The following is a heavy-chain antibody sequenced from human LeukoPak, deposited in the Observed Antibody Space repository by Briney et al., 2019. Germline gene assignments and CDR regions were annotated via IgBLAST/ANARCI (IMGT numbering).Heavy chain of an antibody. CDR3: AKDLFGPYAY. J-gene: IGHJ4*02. CDR1: GFTFSSYD. D-gene: IGHD3/OR15-3a*01. Sequence: PGGSLRLSCAASGFTFSSYDMTWVRQAPGRGLEWVSSIRPSGDNTYYADSVRGRFTISRDNSKNTLYLQMSSLRAEDTAVYYCAKDLFGPYAYWGQGTLVTVSS. V-gene: IGHV3-23*01. CDR2: IRPSGDNT.